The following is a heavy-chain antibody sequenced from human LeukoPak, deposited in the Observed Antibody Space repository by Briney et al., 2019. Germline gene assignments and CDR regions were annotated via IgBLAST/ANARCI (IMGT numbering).Heavy chain of an antibody. Sequence: PSQTLSLTCTVSGGSISNAAYYWSWIRQPPGKGLEWIGYIRYTGSTYYNPSLRSRVTISVDTSKNQFSLKLSSVTAADTAVYYCARRPQQNWFDPWGQGTLVTVSS. CDR2: IRYTGST. CDR3: ARRPQQNWFDP. J-gene: IGHJ5*02. V-gene: IGHV4-30-4*01. CDR1: GGSISNAAYY. D-gene: IGHD6-13*01.